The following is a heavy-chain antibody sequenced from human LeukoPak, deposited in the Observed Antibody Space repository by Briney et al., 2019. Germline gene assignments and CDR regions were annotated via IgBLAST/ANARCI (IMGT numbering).Heavy chain of an antibody. CDR2: ISSGSGYI. Sequence: PGGSLRLSCAASGFTAISNYMSWVRQAPGKGLEWVSSISSGSGYIYYADSVKGRFTISRDNAKNSLYLQMNSLRAEDTAVYYCARDSGSYYAFDYWGQGTLVTVSS. V-gene: IGHV3-21*01. D-gene: IGHD1-26*01. CDR1: GFTAISNY. CDR3: ARDSGSYYAFDY. J-gene: IGHJ4*02.